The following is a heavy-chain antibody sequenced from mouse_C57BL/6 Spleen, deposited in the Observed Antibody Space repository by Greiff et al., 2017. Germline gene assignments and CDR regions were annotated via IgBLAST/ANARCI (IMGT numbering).Heavy chain of an antibody. CDR3: ARVYYGSSWFAY. CDR1: GYTFTSYW. J-gene: IGHJ3*01. V-gene: IGHV1-50*01. CDR2: IDPSASYT. D-gene: IGHD1-1*01. Sequence: QVHVKQPGAELVKPGASVKLSCKASGYTFTSYWMQWVKQRPGQGLEWIGEIDPSASYTNYNQKFKGKATLTVDTSSSTAYMQLSSLTSEDSADYYCARVYYGSSWFAYWGQGTLVTVAA.